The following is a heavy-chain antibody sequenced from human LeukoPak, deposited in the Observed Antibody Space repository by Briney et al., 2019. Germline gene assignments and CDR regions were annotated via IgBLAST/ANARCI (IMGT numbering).Heavy chain of an antibody. Sequence: GGSLRLSCAASGFTFSSYAMHWVRQAPGKGLEWVAVISYDGSNKYYADSVKGRFTISRDNSKNTLYLQMNSLRAEDTAVYYCARDRDLAVAAPGAIDIWGQGTMVTVSS. CDR2: ISYDGSNK. CDR3: ARDRDLAVAAPGAIDI. J-gene: IGHJ3*02. D-gene: IGHD6-19*01. V-gene: IGHV3-30-3*01. CDR1: GFTFSSYA.